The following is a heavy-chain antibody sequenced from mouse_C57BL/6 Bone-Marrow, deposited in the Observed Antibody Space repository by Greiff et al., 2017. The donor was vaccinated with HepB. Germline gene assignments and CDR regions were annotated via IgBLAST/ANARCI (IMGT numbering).Heavy chain of an antibody. J-gene: IGHJ2*01. Sequence: EVKLVESEGGLVQPGRSMKLSCTASGFTFSDYYMAWVRQVPEKGLEWVANINYDGSSTYYLDSLKSRFIISRDNAKNILYLQMSSLKSEDTATYYCARWVLRLYYFDYWGQGTTLTVSS. CDR3: ARWVLRLYYFDY. CDR2: INYDGSST. CDR1: GFTFSDYY. V-gene: IGHV5-16*01. D-gene: IGHD1-2*01.